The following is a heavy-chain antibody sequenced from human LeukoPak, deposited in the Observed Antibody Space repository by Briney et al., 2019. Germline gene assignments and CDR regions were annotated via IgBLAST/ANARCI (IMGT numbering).Heavy chain of an antibody. CDR3: ARDHYGDSPLDY. J-gene: IGHJ4*02. Sequence: SQTLSVTCTVSRGSISGGVYYWSWTRQPPGRGLEWIGYIYCSGSTYYNPSIKSRVTISVDTSKTQFSQKLSSVTAADTAVYYCARDHYGDSPLDYWGQGTLVTVSS. D-gene: IGHD4-17*01. CDR1: RGSISGGVYY. V-gene: IGHV4-30-4*01. CDR2: IYCSGST.